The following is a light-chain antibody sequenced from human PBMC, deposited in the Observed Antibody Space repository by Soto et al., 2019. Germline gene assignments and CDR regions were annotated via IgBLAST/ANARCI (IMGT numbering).Light chain of an antibody. J-gene: IGLJ1*01. Sequence: QSALTQPASVSGSHGQSITISCTGTSSDVGGYNYVSWYQQHPDKAPKLMIYEVSNRPSGVSNRFSGSKSGNTASLTISGLQAEDEADYYCSSYTSSSTQYVFGTGTKVTVL. V-gene: IGLV2-14*01. CDR3: SSYTSSSTQYV. CDR2: EVS. CDR1: SSDVGGYNY.